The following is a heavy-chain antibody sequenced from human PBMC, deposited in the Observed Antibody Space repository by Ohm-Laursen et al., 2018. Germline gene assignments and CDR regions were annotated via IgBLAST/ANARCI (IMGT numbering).Heavy chain of an antibody. CDR1: GGSISSYY. J-gene: IGHJ6*02. Sequence: SETLSLTCTVSGGSISSYYWSWIRQPPGKGLEWIGYIYYSGSTNYNPSLKSRVTISVDTSKNQFSLKLSSVTAADTAVYYCARDGRFLAGYGMDVWGQGTTVTVSS. CDR2: IYYSGST. CDR3: ARDGRFLAGYGMDV. V-gene: IGHV4-59*01. D-gene: IGHD3-3*01.